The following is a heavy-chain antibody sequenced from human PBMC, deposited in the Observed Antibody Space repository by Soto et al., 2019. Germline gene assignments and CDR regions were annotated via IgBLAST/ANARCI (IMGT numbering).Heavy chain of an antibody. CDR1: GDSISDVNYY. J-gene: IGHJ4*02. D-gene: IGHD7-27*01. CDR3: TRGPSGDKVDY. CDR2: INHGGTT. V-gene: IGHV4-30-4*01. Sequence: QVQLQGSGPRLVKPSQTLSLTCTVSGDSISDVNYYWSWIRQSPDKDLEWFGQINHGGTTYSNPSLKTRVTVSIDTSKNHFSLQLSSMSAADTAVYYCTRGPSGDKVDYWGQGTLVTVSS.